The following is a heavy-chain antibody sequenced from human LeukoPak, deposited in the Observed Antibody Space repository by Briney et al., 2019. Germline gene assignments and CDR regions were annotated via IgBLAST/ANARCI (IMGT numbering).Heavy chain of an antibody. V-gene: IGHV1-2*06. CDR2: INPNSGGT. Sequence: GASVKVSCKASGYTFTGYCMHWVRQAPGQGLEWMGRINPNSGGTNYAQKFQGRVTMTRDTSISTAYMELSRLRSDDTAVYYCARGQDYFDAFDIWGQGTMVTVSS. CDR3: ARGQDYFDAFDI. CDR1: GYTFTGYC. J-gene: IGHJ3*02. D-gene: IGHD2/OR15-2a*01.